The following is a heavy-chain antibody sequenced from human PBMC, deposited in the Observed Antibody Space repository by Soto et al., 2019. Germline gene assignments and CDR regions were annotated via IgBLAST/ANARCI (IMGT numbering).Heavy chain of an antibody. CDR3: ARDLRTYDSSGRIDY. V-gene: IGHV4-61*01. CDR1: GCSVNIGTYY. J-gene: IGHJ4*02. D-gene: IGHD3-22*01. CDR2: IYYSGST. Sequence: SETLSLTCTAPGCSVNIGTYYWSWIRQPPGKGLEWIGYIYYSGSTNYNPSLKSRVTISVDTSKNQFSLKLSSVTAADTAVYYCARDLRTYDSSGRIDYWGQGTLVTVSS.